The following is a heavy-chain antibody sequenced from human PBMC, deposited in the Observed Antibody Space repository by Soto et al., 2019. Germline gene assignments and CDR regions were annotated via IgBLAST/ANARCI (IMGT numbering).Heavy chain of an antibody. CDR2: ISAYNGNT. CDR3: ARVALVVSGWFDP. J-gene: IGHJ5*02. D-gene: IGHD2-15*01. Sequence: QVQLVQSGAEVKKPGASVKVSCKASGYTFTSYGISWVRQAPGQGLEWMGWISAYNGNTNYAQKLQGRVTMTTDTSKRKGYMELRSLRSDDTAVYYCARVALVVSGWFDPWGQGTLVTVSS. V-gene: IGHV1-18*01. CDR1: GYTFTSYG.